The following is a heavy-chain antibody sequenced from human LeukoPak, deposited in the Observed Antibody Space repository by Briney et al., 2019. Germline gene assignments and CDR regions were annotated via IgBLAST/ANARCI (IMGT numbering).Heavy chain of an antibody. D-gene: IGHD2-21*02. J-gene: IGHJ4*02. CDR1: GGSFRGYY. CDR3: AGAFCGGDCYSPSD. V-gene: IGHV4-34*01. CDR2: INHSGST. Sequence: SETLSLTCAVYGGSFRGYYWSWIRQPPGKGLEWIGEINHSGSTNYNPSLKSRVTISVDTSKNQFSLRLSSVTAADTAVYYCAGAFCGGDCYSPSDWGQGTLVTVSS.